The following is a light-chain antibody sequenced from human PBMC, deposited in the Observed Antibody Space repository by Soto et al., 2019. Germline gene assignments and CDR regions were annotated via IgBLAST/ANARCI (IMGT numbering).Light chain of an antibody. CDR1: QSISSSY. J-gene: IGKJ1*01. V-gene: IGKV3-20*01. CDR2: GAS. CDR3: QQYSSTFWT. Sequence: EILLTQSPGTLSLSPGERTTLSCRASQSISSSYLAWYQQKPGQAPRLLVYGASSRATGIPDRFSGSGSGTDFTLTISRLEPEDFALYYCQQYSSTFWTLGQGTKVHIK.